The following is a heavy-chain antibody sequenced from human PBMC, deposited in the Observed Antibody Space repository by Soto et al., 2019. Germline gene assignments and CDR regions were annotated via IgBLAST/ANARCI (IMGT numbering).Heavy chain of an antibody. CDR3: AGVYYDILTGFEAYYYGMDV. J-gene: IGHJ6*02. Sequence: SVKVSCKASGFTFTSSAVQWVRQARGQRPEWIGWIVVGSGNTNYAQKFQERVTITRDMSTSTAYMELSSLRSEDTAVYYCAGVYYDILTGFEAYYYGMDVWGQGTTVTVSS. V-gene: IGHV1-58*01. CDR2: IVVGSGNT. D-gene: IGHD3-9*01. CDR1: GFTFTSSA.